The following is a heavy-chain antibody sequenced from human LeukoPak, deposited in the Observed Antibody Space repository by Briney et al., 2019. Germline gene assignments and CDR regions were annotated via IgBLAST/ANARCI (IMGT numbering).Heavy chain of an antibody. CDR2: IYYSGST. Sequence: SETLSLTCTVSGGSISSGDYYWSWIRQPPGKGLEWIGYIYYSGSTNYNPSLKSRVTMSVDTSKNQFSLKLSSVTAADTAVYYCARVPRSYYYYYYMDVWGKGTTVTVSS. CDR1: GGSISSGDYY. J-gene: IGHJ6*03. CDR3: ARVPRSYYYYYYMDV. V-gene: IGHV4-61*08.